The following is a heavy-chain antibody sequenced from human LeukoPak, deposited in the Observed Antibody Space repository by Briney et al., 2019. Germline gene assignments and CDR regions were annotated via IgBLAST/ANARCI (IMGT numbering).Heavy chain of an antibody. Sequence: GGSLRLSCAASGFTFSGYGMHWVRQAPGKGLEWVAFIRYDGSNKYYADSVKGRFTISRDNSKNTLDLQMNSLRVEDTAVYYCARAGDYVQGMDVWGQGTTVTVSS. CDR2: IRYDGSNK. CDR3: ARAGDYVQGMDV. CDR1: GFTFSGYG. J-gene: IGHJ6*02. V-gene: IGHV3-30*02. D-gene: IGHD4-17*01.